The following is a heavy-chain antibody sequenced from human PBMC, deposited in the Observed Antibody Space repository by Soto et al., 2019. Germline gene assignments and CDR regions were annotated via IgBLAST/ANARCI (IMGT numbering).Heavy chain of an antibody. J-gene: IGHJ6*02. V-gene: IGHV1-69*01. D-gene: IGHD5-18*01. CDR3: ARDRRYSYGRGYYYGMDV. CDR1: GGTFSSYA. CDR2: IIPIFGTA. Sequence: ASVKVSCKASGGTFSSYAISWVRQAPGQGLEWMGGIIPIFGTANYAQKFQGRVTITADESTSTAYMELSSLRSEDTAVYYCARDRRYSYGRGYYYGMDVWGQGTTVTVSS.